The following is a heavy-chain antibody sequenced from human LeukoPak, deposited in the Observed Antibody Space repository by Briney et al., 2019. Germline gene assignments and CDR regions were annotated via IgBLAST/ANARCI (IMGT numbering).Heavy chain of an antibody. D-gene: IGHD3-3*01. V-gene: IGHV1-69*06. CDR3: ARAGYDFWSGYYSRYYYYYMDV. Sequence: EASVTVSCKASGGTFSSYAISWVRQAPGQGLEWMGGIIPIFGTANYAQKFQGRVTITADKSTSTAYMELSSLRSEDTAVYYCARAGYDFWSGYYSRYYYYYMDVWGKGTTVTVSS. CDR1: GGTFSSYA. CDR2: IIPIFGTA. J-gene: IGHJ6*03.